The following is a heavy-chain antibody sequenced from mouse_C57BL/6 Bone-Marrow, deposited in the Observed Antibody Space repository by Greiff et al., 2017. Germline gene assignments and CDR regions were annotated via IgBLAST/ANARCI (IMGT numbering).Heavy chain of an antibody. CDR1: GFTFSSYA. Sequence: EVQRVESGGGLVKPGGSLKLSCAASGFTFSSYAMSWVRQTPEKRLEWVATISDGGRYTYYPDNVKGRFTISRDNAKNNLYLQMSHLKSEDTAMYYCARDDDYDLFDYWGQGTTLAVSS. CDR2: ISDGGRYT. D-gene: IGHD2-4*01. CDR3: ARDDDYDLFDY. V-gene: IGHV5-4*01. J-gene: IGHJ2*01.